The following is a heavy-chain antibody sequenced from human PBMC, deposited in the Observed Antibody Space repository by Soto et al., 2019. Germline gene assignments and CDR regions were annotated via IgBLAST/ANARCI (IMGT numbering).Heavy chain of an antibody. CDR3: ARGKDIVVVVGNWFDP. V-gene: IGHV4-34*01. CDR1: GGSFSGYY. Sequence: SETLSLTCAVYGGSFSGYYWSWIRQPPGKGLEWIGEINHSGSTNYNPSLKSRVTISVDTSKNQFSLKLSSVTAADTAVYYCARGKDIVVVVGNWFDPWGKGTLVTVSS. D-gene: IGHD2-2*01. CDR2: INHSGST. J-gene: IGHJ5*02.